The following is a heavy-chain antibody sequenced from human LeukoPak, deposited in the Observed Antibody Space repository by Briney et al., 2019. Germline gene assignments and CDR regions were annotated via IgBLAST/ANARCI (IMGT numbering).Heavy chain of an antibody. CDR3: ARRHYASGSYYFDY. V-gene: IGHV5-51*01. D-gene: IGHD3-10*01. Sequence: GEPLKISCQASESSFTTYWNGWVRQLPGKGLEWMGIIYPGDCTTNYNPSFQGLVTISADKSISAAYLQWSSLKASDTSMYYCARRHYASGSYYFDYWGQGTLVTVSS. J-gene: IGHJ4*02. CDR2: IYPGDCTT. CDR1: ESSFTTYW.